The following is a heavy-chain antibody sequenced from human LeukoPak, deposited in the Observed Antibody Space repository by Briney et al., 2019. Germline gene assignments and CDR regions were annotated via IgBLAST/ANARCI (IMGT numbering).Heavy chain of an antibody. CDR3: ARLWSEGNWENLFDP. J-gene: IGHJ5*02. Sequence: PSETLSHTCTVSGGSISSYYWSWIRQPPGKGLEWIGYIYYSGNTNYNPSLKSRVTISVDTSKNQFSLKLSSVTAADTAVYYCARLWSEGNWENLFDPWGQGTLVTVSS. D-gene: IGHD3-3*01. V-gene: IGHV4-59*01. CDR2: IYYSGNT. CDR1: GGSISSYY.